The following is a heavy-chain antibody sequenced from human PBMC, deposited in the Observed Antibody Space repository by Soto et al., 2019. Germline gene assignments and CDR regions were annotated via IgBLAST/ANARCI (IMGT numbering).Heavy chain of an antibody. CDR3: ARDVTYYYDSSGYYAYAFDI. CDR2: IYYSGRN. D-gene: IGHD3-22*01. J-gene: IGHJ3*02. V-gene: IGHV4-61*01. CDR1: GGSVSSGSYY. Sequence: PSGTLSLTCTVSGGSVSSGSYYWCWIRQPPGKGLEWIGYIYYSGRNNSNPSLKSRVTISVDKSKNQFSLKLSSVTAADTDVYYCARDVTYYYDSSGYYAYAFDIWGQGTMVT.